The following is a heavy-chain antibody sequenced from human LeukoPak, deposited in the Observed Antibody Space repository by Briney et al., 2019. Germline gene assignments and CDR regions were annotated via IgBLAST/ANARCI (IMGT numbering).Heavy chain of an antibody. D-gene: IGHD2-15*01. CDR3: ASRNCSGGSCYSNY. CDR1: GGSFSGYY. Sequence: SETLSLTCAVYGGSFSGYYWSWIRQPPGKGLEWIGEINHSGSTNYNPSLKSRVTISVDTSKNQFSLKLSSVTAADTAVYYCASRNCSGGSCYSNYWGREPWSPSPQ. V-gene: IGHV4-34*01. J-gene: IGHJ4*02. CDR2: INHSGST.